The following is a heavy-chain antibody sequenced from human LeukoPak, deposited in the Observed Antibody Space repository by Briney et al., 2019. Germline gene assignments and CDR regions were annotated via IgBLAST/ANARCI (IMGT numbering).Heavy chain of an antibody. Sequence: GGSLRLSCAASGFTFSSYSMNWVRQPPGKGLEWVSYISSSSSTIYYADSVKGRFTISRDNAKNSLYLQMNSLRAEDTAVYYCARDKYYYDSSGYSSFDYWGQGTLVTVSS. CDR1: GFTFSSYS. J-gene: IGHJ4*02. CDR3: ARDKYYYDSSGYSSFDY. CDR2: ISSSSSTI. V-gene: IGHV3-48*01. D-gene: IGHD3-22*01.